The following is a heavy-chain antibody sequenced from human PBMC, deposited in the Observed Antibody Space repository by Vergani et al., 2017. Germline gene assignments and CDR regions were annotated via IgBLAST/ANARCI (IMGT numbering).Heavy chain of an antibody. Sequence: QVQLQESGPGLVKPSQTLSLTCTVSGGSISSGGYYWSWIRQHPGKGLEWIGYIYYSGSTYYNPYLKSRVTISVDTSNNQFSLKLSSVTAADTAVYYCARGVDSYGTTPFDYWGQGTLVTVSS. V-gene: IGHV4-31*03. CDR1: GGSISSGGYY. CDR3: ARGVDSYGTTPFDY. J-gene: IGHJ4*02. CDR2: IYYSGST. D-gene: IGHD5-18*01.